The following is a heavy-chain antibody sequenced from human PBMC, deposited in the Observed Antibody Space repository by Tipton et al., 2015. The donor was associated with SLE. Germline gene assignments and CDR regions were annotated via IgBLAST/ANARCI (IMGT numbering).Heavy chain of an antibody. CDR1: SDSFGTVGYY. CDR2: IYYSGST. CDR3: AREGDGSSNYFFYGVNL. J-gene: IGHJ6*02. V-gene: IGHV4-31*03. Sequence: LSLTCTVSSDSFGTVGYYWSWIRQHPAKGLEWIGHIYYSGSTYYNPSLGGRVSISQDTSKSQFSLKLTSVTAADTAVYYCAREGDGSSNYFFYGVNLWGQGTTVTVSS. D-gene: IGHD6-6*01.